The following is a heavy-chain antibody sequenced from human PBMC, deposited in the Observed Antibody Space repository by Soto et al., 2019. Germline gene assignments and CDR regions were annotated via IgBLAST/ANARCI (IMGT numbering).Heavy chain of an antibody. CDR2: ISNSGGNT. CDR1: GLTFSSSA. CDR3: ACCSGANCYTRLDY. J-gene: IGHJ4*02. Sequence: EMQLLESGGGLVQPGGSLRLSCASSGLTFSSSAMTWVRQAPGKGLEWVSAISNSGGNTNYADSVKGRFTISRDNSKNTLYLQINSLRAEDTAVYYCACCSGANCYTRLDYWGQGTLVTVSS. V-gene: IGHV3-23*01. D-gene: IGHD2-15*01.